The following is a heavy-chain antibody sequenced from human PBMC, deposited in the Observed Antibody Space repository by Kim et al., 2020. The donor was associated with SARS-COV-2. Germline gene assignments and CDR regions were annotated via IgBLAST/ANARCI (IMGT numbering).Heavy chain of an antibody. CDR3: ARDNIVGATADAFDI. V-gene: IGHV4-61*01. D-gene: IGHD1-26*01. CDR2: IYYSGST. J-gene: IGHJ3*02. Sequence: SETLSLTCTVSGGSVSSGSYYWSWIRQPPGKGLEWIGYIYYSGSTNYNPSLKSRVTISVDTSKNQFSLKLSSVTAADTAVYYCARDNIVGATADAFDIWGQGTMVTVSS. CDR1: GGSVSSGSYY.